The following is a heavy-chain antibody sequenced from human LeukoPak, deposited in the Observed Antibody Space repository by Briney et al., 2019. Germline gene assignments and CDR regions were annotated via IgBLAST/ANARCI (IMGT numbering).Heavy chain of an antibody. D-gene: IGHD5-18*01. CDR1: GFTFSSYW. CDR3: GNLDTPMGY. CDR2: INGDGSST. V-gene: IGHV3-74*01. J-gene: IGHJ4*02. Sequence: PGGSLRLSCAASGFTFSSYWMHWVRQAPGKGLVWVSRINGDGSSTSYADSVKGRFTISRDNAKNTLYLQMNSLRAEDTAVYYCGNLDTPMGYWGQGTLVTVSS.